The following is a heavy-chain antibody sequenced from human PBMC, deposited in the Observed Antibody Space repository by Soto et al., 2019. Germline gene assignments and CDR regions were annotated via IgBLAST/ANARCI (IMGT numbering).Heavy chain of an antibody. D-gene: IGHD1-26*01. CDR3: PQIYGSGSSGWYFHS. CDR1: GFSLITGVG. J-gene: IGHJ4*02. Sequence: QITLKESGPSLVRPTETLTLTCTFSGFSLITGVGVGWVRQPPGKALEWLAVIFWDKNDYYRPSLQTRVTISKHTSEHQLVLPLTTMEPEPPATSFCPQIYGSGSSGWYFHSWGQGTLITVSS. CDR2: IFWDKND. V-gene: IGHV2-5*02.